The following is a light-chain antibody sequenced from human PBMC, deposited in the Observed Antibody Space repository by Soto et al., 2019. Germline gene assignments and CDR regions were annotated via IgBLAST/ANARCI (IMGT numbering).Light chain of an antibody. CDR3: HQYDNWPPLT. CDR2: GAS. J-gene: IGKJ4*01. V-gene: IGKV3-15*01. CDR1: QSVRRN. Sequence: EIVMTQSPVTLSVSPGERATLSCRASQSVRRNLAWYQQKPGQAPRLLISGASTRATGIPARFSGSGSGTEFTLTISSLQSEDFAVYYCHQYDNWPPLTFGGGTKVEIK.